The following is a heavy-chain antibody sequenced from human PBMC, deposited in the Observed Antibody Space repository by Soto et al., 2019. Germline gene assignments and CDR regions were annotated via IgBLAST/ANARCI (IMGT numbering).Heavy chain of an antibody. D-gene: IGHD2-15*01. V-gene: IGHV3-23*01. CDR3: AKGYCSGGSCLWYYFDY. CDR1: GFTFSSYA. J-gene: IGHJ4*02. CDR2: ISGSGGST. Sequence: EVQLLESGGGLVQPGGSLRLSCAASGFTFSSYAMSWVRQAPGKGLEWVSAISGSGGSTYYADSVKGRFTISRDNSKNTLYLQMNSLRAEDTAVYYCAKGYCSGGSCLWYYFDYWGQGTLVTVSS.